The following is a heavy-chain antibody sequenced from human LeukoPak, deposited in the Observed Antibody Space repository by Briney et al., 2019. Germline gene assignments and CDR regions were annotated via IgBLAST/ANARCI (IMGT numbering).Heavy chain of an antibody. D-gene: IGHD5-24*01. Sequence: SETLSLTCTVSGGSISSHYWSWIRQPPGKGLEWIGYIYYSGSTNYNPSLKSRVTISVDTSKNQFSLKLSSVTAADTAVYYCGREARRDGYNHIDYWGQGTLVTVSS. CDR1: GGSISSHY. V-gene: IGHV4-59*11. J-gene: IGHJ4*02. CDR3: GREARRDGYNHIDY. CDR2: IYYSGST.